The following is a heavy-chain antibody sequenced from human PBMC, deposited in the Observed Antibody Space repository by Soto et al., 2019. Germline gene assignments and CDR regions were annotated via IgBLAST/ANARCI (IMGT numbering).Heavy chain of an antibody. CDR2: IYWDDDK. CDR1: GFSLSTSGVG. V-gene: IGHV2-5*02. D-gene: IGHD2-15*01. CDR3: AHSLVVVAATPERFDP. Sequence: QITLKESGPTLVKPTQTLTLTCTSSGFSLSTSGVGVGWIRQPPGKALEWLALIYWDDDKRYSPSLKSRLTITKDTSKNQVVLTMNNMDPVDTATYYCAHSLVVVAATPERFDPWGQGTLVTVSS. J-gene: IGHJ5*02.